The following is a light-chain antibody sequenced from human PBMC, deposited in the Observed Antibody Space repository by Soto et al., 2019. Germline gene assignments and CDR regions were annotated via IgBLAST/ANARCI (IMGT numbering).Light chain of an antibody. CDR1: QSVSSN. Sequence: EIVMTQSPATLSVSPGERATLSCRASQSVSSNLAWYQQKPGQAPRLLIYGASTRATGIPARFSGSGSGTEFTLTISSLQSEDFAVYYCQQYNNWPGWTFGQGTEV. J-gene: IGKJ1*01. V-gene: IGKV3-15*01. CDR2: GAS. CDR3: QQYNNWPGWT.